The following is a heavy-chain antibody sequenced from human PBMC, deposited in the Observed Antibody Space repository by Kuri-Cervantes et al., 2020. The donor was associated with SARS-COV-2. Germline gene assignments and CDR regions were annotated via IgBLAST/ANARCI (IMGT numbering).Heavy chain of an antibody. CDR1: GFTFSSYA. CDR3: SLSSSSVYYYYMDV. J-gene: IGHJ6*03. Sequence: GESLKISCAASGFTFSSYAMSWVRQAPGKGLEWVSAISGSGGSTYYADSVKGRFTISRDNSKNTLYLQMNSLRAEDTAVYYCSLSSSSVYYYYMDVWAKGPRSASP. CDR2: ISGSGGST. D-gene: IGHD6-13*01. V-gene: IGHV3-23*01.